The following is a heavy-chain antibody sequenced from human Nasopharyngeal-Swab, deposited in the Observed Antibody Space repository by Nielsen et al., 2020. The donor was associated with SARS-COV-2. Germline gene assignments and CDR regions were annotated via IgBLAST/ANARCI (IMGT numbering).Heavy chain of an antibody. CDR2: INVDGSSI. D-gene: IGHD3-16*01. CDR1: GFTFSSYS. J-gene: IGHJ3*02. CDR3: TRNHLGLGI. V-gene: IGHV3-74*01. Sequence: GASLKISCVASGFTFSSYSMYWVRQAPGQGLVCVSQINVDGSSINCADSVKGRFTTSRDNAKNTLYLQMNSLRAEDTAVYYCTRNHLGLGIWGQGTVVTVSS.